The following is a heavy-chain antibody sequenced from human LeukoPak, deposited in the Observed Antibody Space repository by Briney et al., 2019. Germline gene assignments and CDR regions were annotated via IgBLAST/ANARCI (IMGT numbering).Heavy chain of an antibody. CDR3: ARDGNVVVPRNYYYMDV. D-gene: IGHD2-2*01. CDR2: IGTTGDT. V-gene: IGHV3-13*01. J-gene: IGHJ6*03. CDR1: GFTFSSYG. Sequence: GGSLRLSCAASGFTFSSYGLHWVRQATGRGLEWVSAIGTTGDTFYPDSVKGRFTISRDNAENSLYLHMNSLRAGDTAVYYCARDGNVVVPRNYYYMDVWGKGTTVTVSS.